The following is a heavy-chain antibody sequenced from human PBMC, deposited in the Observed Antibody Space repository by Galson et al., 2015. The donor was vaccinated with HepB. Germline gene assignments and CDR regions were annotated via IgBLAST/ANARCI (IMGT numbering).Heavy chain of an antibody. CDR2: ISYDGSNK. CDR1: GFTFSSYA. V-gene: IGHV3-30*04. Sequence: SLRLSCAASGFTFSSYAMHWVRQAPGKGLEWVAVISYDGSNKYYADSVKGRFTISRDNSKNTLYLQMNSLRAEDTAVYYCARDVSYSGSHDYWGQGTLVTVSS. J-gene: IGHJ4*02. CDR3: ARDVSYSGSHDY. D-gene: IGHD1-26*01.